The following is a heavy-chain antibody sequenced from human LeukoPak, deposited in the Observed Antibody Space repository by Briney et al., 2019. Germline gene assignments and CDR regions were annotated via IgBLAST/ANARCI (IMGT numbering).Heavy chain of an antibody. CDR1: GFTFNTYG. D-gene: IGHD6-19*01. V-gene: IGHV3-30*02. J-gene: IGHJ5*02. CDR2: IQYDGTIK. CDR3: ARDSGSGWYEAHFDP. Sequence: RGGSLRLSCAASGFTFNTYGRHWVRQAPGKGLEWVAFIQYDGTIKYYGDSVKGRFTISRDNSKNTLYLQMNSLRAEATAIYYCARDSGSGWYEAHFDPWGQGTLVTVSS.